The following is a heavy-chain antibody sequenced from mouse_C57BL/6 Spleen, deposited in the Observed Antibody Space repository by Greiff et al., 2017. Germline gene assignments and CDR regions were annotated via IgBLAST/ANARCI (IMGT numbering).Heavy chain of an antibody. V-gene: IGHV1-59*01. Sequence: QVKLQQSGAELVRPGTSVKLSCKASGYTFTSYWMHWVKQRPGQGLEWIGVIDPSDSYTNYNQKFKGKATLTVDTSSSTAYMQLSSLTSEDSAVYYCARVTTVPWYFDVWGTGTTVTVSS. D-gene: IGHD1-1*01. CDR3: ARVTTVPWYFDV. J-gene: IGHJ1*03. CDR2: IDPSDSYT. CDR1: GYTFTSYW.